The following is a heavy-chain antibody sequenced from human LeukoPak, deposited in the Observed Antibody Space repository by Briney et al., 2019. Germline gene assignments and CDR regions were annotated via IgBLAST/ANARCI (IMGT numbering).Heavy chain of an antibody. J-gene: IGHJ6*04. CDR1: GYTFTICD. D-gene: IGHD2-15*01. CDR3: ARERSSGSVEMDV. Sequence: AGVTVSFTAAGYTFTICDINRERQGKGQGQEWVGGMNPNSGNTGYAQKFQGRVTITRNTSISTAYMELSSLRSEDTAVYYCARERSSGSVEMDVWGKGTPVTVSS. CDR2: MNPNSGNT. V-gene: IGHV1-8*03.